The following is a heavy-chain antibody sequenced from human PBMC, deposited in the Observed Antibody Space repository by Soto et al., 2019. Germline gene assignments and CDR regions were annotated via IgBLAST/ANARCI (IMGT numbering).Heavy chain of an antibody. D-gene: IGHD4-17*01. CDR2: IYYSGST. CDR3: ARDDGLPTPPYYYYCMDV. J-gene: IGHJ6*02. Sequence: QVQLQESGPGLVKPSQTLSLTCTVSGGSISSGDYYWSWIRQPPGKGLECMGYIYYSGSTYYNPSLNNPVTISVDSSKYHFSLNLSSVTAADTAVYYCARDDGLPTPPYYYYCMDVWGQGTTVTVSS. V-gene: IGHV4-30-4*01. CDR1: GGSISSGDYY.